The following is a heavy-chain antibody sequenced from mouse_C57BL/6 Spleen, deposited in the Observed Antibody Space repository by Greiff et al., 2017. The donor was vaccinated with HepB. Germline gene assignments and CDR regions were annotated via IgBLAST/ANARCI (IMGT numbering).Heavy chain of an antibody. CDR3: ARPITTVVAPPFAY. V-gene: IGHV5-6*02. D-gene: IGHD1-1*01. CDR2: ISSGGSYT. J-gene: IGHJ3*01. CDR1: GFTFSSYG. Sequence: DVMLVESGGDLVKPGGSLKLSCAASGFTFSSYGMSWVRQTPDKRLEWVATISSGGSYTYYPDSVKGRFTISRDNAKNTLYLQMSSLKSEDTAMYYCARPITTVVAPPFAYWGQGTLVTVSA.